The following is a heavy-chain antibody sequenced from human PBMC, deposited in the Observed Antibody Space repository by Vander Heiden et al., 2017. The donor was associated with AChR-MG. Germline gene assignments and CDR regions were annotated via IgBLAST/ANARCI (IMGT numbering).Heavy chain of an antibody. J-gene: IGHJ6*03. CDR1: GVTLSSYA. D-gene: IGHD1-1*01. CDR3: AKATGNYYYYYYMDV. Sequence: EVQLLESGGGLVQPGGSLRLSCAASGVTLSSYAMSWVRQAPGKGLEWVSAISGSGGSTKYADSVKGRFTISRDNSKNTLYLQMNSLRAEDTAVYYCAKATGNYYYYYYMDVWGKGTTVTVSS. V-gene: IGHV3-23*01. CDR2: ISGSGGST.